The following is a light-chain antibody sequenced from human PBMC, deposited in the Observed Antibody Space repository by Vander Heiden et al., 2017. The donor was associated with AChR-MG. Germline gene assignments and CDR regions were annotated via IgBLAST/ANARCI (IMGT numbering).Light chain of an antibody. J-gene: IGLJ2*01. CDR3: SSYAGSNTVV. CDR1: SSDVGGYNY. CDR2: EVT. V-gene: IGLV2-8*01. Sequence: QSALTQPPPASASPGQSVTISCTGTSSDVGGYNYVSWYQQHPGKAPKLMIYEVTKRPSGVPDRFSGSKSGNTASLTVSGLQAEDEADYYCSSYAGSNTVVFGGGTKLTVL.